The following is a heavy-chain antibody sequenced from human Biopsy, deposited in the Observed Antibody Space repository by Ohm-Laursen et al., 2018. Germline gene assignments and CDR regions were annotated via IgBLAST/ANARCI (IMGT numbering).Heavy chain of an antibody. J-gene: IGHJ4*02. V-gene: IGHV1-69*11. CDR1: TGTFNSYG. D-gene: IGHD2-2*01. CDR2: IIPILRTT. Sequence: SMKVSCKAPTGTFNSYGIIWVRQAPGQGLEWMGRIIPILRTTAYAQTFLGRVTITADSPTSTVDMELTGLTSDDTAVYFCAREAIGYQLPCDDWGQGTLVTVSS. CDR3: AREAIGYQLPCDD.